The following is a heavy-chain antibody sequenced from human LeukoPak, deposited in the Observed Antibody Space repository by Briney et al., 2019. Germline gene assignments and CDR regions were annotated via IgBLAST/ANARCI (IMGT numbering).Heavy chain of an antibody. J-gene: IGHJ4*02. D-gene: IGHD7-27*01. CDR3: ARGSNWGDY. Sequence: SETLSLTCTVSGGSISSYYWSWIRQPPGKGLEWIGYIYYTGSTHYTSSLRSRVTISVDTSKNQFSLKLSSVTAADTAVYYCARGSNWGDYWGQGTLVTVSS. CDR2: IYYTGST. V-gene: IGHV4-59*01. CDR1: GGSISSYY.